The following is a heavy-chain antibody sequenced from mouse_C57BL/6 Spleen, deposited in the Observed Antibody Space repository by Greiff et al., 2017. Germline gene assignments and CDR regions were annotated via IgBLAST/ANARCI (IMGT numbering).Heavy chain of an antibody. CDR2: IDPSDSYT. V-gene: IGHV1-59*01. D-gene: IGHD2-4*01. CDR3: LYDYAFAY. CDR1: GYTFTSYW. J-gene: IGHJ3*01. Sequence: QVQLQQPGAELVRPGTSVKLSCKASGYTFTSYWMHWVKQRPGQGLEWIGVIDPSDSYTNYNQKFKGKATLTVDTSSSTAYMQLSSLTSEDSAVYYCLYDYAFAYWGQGTLVTVSA.